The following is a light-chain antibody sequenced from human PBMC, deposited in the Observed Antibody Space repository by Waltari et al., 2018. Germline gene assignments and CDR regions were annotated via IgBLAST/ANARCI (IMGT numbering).Light chain of an antibody. CDR3: QQGSILPLT. CDR2: DTS. V-gene: IGKV3-11*01. J-gene: IGKJ4*01. CDR1: ESVFNY. Sequence: EIVLTQSPVTLSLAAGERATLSCRASESVFNYLAWYQPKPGQSPRLLIYDTSKRATGIPARFSGSGYGTDFTLTINNLEAEDFALYYCQQGSILPLTFGGGTKVEIK.